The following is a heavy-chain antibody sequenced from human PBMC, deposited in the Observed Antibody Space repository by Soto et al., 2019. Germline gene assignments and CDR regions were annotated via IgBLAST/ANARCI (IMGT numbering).Heavy chain of an antibody. CDR1: GFTFSSYS. Sequence: GGSLRLSCAASGFTFSSYSMNWVRQAPGKGLEWVSSISSSSSYIYYADSVKGRFTISRDNAKNSLYLQMNSLRAEDTAVYYCARDPSEWFGELHYYYYGMDVWGQGTTVTVSS. D-gene: IGHD3-10*01. CDR2: ISSSSSYI. CDR3: ARDPSEWFGELHYYYYGMDV. V-gene: IGHV3-21*01. J-gene: IGHJ6*02.